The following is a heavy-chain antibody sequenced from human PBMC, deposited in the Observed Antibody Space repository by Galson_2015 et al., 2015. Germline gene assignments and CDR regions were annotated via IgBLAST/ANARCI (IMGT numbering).Heavy chain of an antibody. D-gene: IGHD3-3*01. J-gene: IGHJ3*01. Sequence: SLKVSCKASGFTFTSYFMHWVRQAPGQGLEWMGIISPSGDSGTYAQTFQGRVTMTRDTSTSTVYLQLNSLRSEDTAVYYCARAGREDFFDLWGQGTVVTVSS. CDR3: ARAGREDFFDL. CDR2: ISPSGDSG. V-gene: IGHV1-46*01. CDR1: GFTFTSYF.